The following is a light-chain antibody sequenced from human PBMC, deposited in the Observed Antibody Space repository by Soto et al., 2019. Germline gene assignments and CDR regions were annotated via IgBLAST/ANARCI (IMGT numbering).Light chain of an antibody. V-gene: IGLV2-14*01. CDR2: DVS. Sequence: QSALTQPASVSGSPGQSITISCTGTSSDVGGSNYVSWYQQHPGKAPKLMIYDVSNRPSGVSDRFSGSKSGNTASLTISGLQAEDEADYYCSSYTSSSTLVFGGGTKVTVL. CDR3: SSYTSSSTLV. CDR1: SSDVGGSNY. J-gene: IGLJ3*02.